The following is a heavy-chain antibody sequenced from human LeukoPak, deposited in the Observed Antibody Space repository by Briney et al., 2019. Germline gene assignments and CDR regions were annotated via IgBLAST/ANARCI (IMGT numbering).Heavy chain of an antibody. V-gene: IGHV3-20*04. CDR2: INWNGGST. J-gene: IGHJ4*02. CDR1: GFTFDDYG. D-gene: IGHD2-21*02. CDR3: ARVPSTYCGGDCHNDY. Sequence: GGSLRLSCAASGFTFDDYGMSWVRQAPGKGLEWVSGINWNGGSTGYADSVKGRFTISRDNSKNTLYLQMNSLRAEDTAVYYCARVPSTYCGGDCHNDYWGQGTLVTVSS.